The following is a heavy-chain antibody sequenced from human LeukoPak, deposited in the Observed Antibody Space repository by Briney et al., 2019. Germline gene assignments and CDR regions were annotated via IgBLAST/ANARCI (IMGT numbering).Heavy chain of an antibody. Sequence: GASVKVSCKASGYIFTSYGVSWVRQAPGQGLEWLGWISTNDGNTNYEQKLQGRVTMTTDTSTRTAYMELRSLRSDDTAVYYCARVATGTRSFYYWGQGTLVTVSS. CDR1: GYIFTSYG. D-gene: IGHD1/OR15-1a*01. J-gene: IGHJ4*02. CDR3: ARVATGTRSFYY. V-gene: IGHV1-18*01. CDR2: ISTNDGNT.